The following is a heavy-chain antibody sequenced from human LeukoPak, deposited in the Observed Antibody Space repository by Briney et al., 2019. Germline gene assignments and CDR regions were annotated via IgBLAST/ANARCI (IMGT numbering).Heavy chain of an antibody. CDR1: GGSISSYY. J-gene: IGHJ6*03. Sequence: SSETLSLTCTVSGGSISSYYWSWIRQPAGKGLEWIGRIYTSGSTNYNPSLKSRVTMSVDTSKNQFSLKLSSVTAADTAVYYCARVYYDSSGYYYYYYMDVWGKGTTVTVSS. CDR3: ARVYYDSSGYYYYYYMDV. V-gene: IGHV4-4*07. D-gene: IGHD3-22*01. CDR2: IYTSGST.